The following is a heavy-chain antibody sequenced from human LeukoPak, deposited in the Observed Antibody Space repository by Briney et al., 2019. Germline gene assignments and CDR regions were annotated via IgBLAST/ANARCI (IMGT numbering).Heavy chain of an antibody. CDR2: IWYDGSNK. D-gene: IGHD6-13*01. J-gene: IGHJ6*02. CDR3: ARDLRPSSSWYEYYYYGMDV. V-gene: IGHV3-33*01. CDR1: GFTFSSYG. Sequence: GGSLRLSCAASGFTFSSYGMHWVRQAPGKGLEWVAVIWYDGSNKYYADSVKGRFTISRDNSKNTLYLQMNSLRAEDTAVYYCARDLRPSSSWYEYYYYGMDVWGQGTTVTVSS.